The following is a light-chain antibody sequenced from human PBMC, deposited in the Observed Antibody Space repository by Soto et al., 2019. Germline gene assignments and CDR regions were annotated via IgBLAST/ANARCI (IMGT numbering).Light chain of an antibody. CDR1: SSDVGGYNY. CDR3: CSYAGSYTLAV. CDR2: DVS. Sequence: QSALTQPASVSGSPGQSITISCTGTSSDVGGYNYVSWYQQHPGKAPKLMIYDVSKRPSGVPDRFSGSKSGNTASLTISGLQAEDEADYYCCSYAGSYTLAVFGTGTQLTVL. V-gene: IGLV2-11*01. J-gene: IGLJ7*01.